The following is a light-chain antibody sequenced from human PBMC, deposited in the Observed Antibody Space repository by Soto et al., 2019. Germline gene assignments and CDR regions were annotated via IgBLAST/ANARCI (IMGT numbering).Light chain of an antibody. CDR1: SSDVGGYNY. CDR3: CSYAGSYTWV. J-gene: IGLJ3*02. V-gene: IGLV2-11*01. CDR2: DVS. Sequence: QAVVTQPRSVSGSPGQSVTISCTGTSSDVGGYNYVSWYHQHPGKAPKLIIYDVSKRPSGVPDRFSGSKSANTASLTISGLQAEDEADYYCCSYAGSYTWVFGGGTKVTVL.